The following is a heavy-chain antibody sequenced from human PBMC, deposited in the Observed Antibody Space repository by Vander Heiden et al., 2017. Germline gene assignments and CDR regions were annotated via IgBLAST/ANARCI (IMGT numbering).Heavy chain of an antibody. Sequence: EVQLVESGGGLIQPGGSLRLSCEASGFTVSSEYINWVRQAPGKGLEWVSVIFRGGSTYYADSVKGRFTISRDNSKNTLYLQMNSLRADDTAVYYCARGAREVSVVYYGMDVWGQGTTVTVSS. CDR2: IFRGGST. V-gene: IGHV3-53*01. CDR3: ARGAREVSVVYYGMDV. D-gene: IGHD2-15*01. J-gene: IGHJ6*02. CDR1: GFTVSSEY.